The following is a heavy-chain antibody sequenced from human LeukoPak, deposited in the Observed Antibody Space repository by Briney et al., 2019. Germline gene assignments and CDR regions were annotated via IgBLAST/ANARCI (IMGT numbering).Heavy chain of an antibody. Sequence: SETLSLTCTVSGGSISSSSYYWGWIRQPPGKGLEWIGSIYYSGSTNYNPSLKSRVTMSVDTSKNQFSLKLSSVTAADTAVYYCATESHFWSGYPQSAHYYYGMDVWGQGTTVTVSS. J-gene: IGHJ6*02. CDR3: ATESHFWSGYPQSAHYYYGMDV. V-gene: IGHV4-39*07. CDR2: IYYSGST. D-gene: IGHD3-3*02. CDR1: GGSISSSSYY.